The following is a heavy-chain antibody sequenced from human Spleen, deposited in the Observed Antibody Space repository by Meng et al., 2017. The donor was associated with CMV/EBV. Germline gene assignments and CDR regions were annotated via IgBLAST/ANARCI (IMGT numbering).Heavy chain of an antibody. CDR3: SVTGEDIFDS. CDR1: GFIFTDYA. J-gene: IGHJ4*02. D-gene: IGHD3-16*01. Sequence: LSCAAFGFIFTDYAVHWVRQAPGRGLRWVALISYDGSNKHYTDSVKGRFTVSRDNSKNMAFLQMNRLRAEDTAVYYCSVTGEDIFDSWGQGTLVTVSS. CDR2: ISYDGSNK. V-gene: IGHV3-30*04.